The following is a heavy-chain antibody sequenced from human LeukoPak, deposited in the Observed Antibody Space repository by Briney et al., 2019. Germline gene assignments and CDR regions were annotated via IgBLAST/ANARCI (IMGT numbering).Heavy chain of an antibody. J-gene: IGHJ6*02. CDR2: ISSNGGST. CDR3: ARDSGSSWYGEFGYYYYYGMDV. CDR1: GFTFSSYA. D-gene: IGHD6-13*01. Sequence: GGSLRLSCAASGFTFSSYAMLWVRQAPGKGLEYVSAISSNGGSTYYANSVKGRFTISRDNSKNTLYLQMGSLRAEDMAVYYCARDSGSSWYGEFGYYYYYGMDVWGQGTTVTVSS. V-gene: IGHV3-64*01.